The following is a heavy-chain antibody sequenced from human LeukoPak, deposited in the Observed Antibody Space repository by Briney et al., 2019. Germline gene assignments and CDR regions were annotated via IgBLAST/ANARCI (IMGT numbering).Heavy chain of an antibody. D-gene: IGHD6-19*01. Sequence: SETLSLTCTVSGDSISSSSYYWGWIRQPPGKGLEWIGSIYYSGSTYYNPSLKSRVTISVDTSKNQFSLKLSSVTAADTAVYYCANIGGWYLAFDIWGQGTMVTVSS. J-gene: IGHJ3*02. V-gene: IGHV4-39*07. CDR3: ANIGGWYLAFDI. CDR2: IYYSGST. CDR1: GDSISSSSYY.